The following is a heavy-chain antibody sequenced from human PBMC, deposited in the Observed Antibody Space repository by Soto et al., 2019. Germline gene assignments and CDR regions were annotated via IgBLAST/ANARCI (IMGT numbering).Heavy chain of an antibody. Sequence: GGSLRLSCAASGFTFSSYSMNWVRQAPGKGLEWVSSISSSSGYIYYADSVKGRFTISRDNAKNSLYLQMNSLRVEDTAVYYCARDSGPRGYDAFDIWGQGTMVTVS. V-gene: IGHV3-21*01. CDR3: ARDSGPRGYDAFDI. D-gene: IGHD2-8*02. CDR1: GFTFSSYS. J-gene: IGHJ3*02. CDR2: ISSSSGYI.